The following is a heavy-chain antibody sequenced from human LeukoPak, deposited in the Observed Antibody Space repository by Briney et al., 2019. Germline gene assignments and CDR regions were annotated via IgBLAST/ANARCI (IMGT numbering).Heavy chain of an antibody. CDR1: GFTFSSYS. CDR3: ASNFGSGPPL. V-gene: IGHV3-48*01. Sequence: GGSLRLSCAASGFTFSSYSMTWVRQTPGKGLEWVSYISSSSSTIYYADSVKGRFTIPRDNAKNSLYLQMNSLRAEDTAVYYCASNFGSGPPLWGQGTLVSVSS. CDR2: ISSSSSTI. J-gene: IGHJ4*02. D-gene: IGHD3-10*01.